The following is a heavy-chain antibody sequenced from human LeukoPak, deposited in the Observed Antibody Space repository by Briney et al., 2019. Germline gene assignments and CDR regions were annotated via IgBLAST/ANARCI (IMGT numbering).Heavy chain of an antibody. CDR3: ARANREWELSNEGGFED. CDR1: RSAGYA. J-gene: IGHJ4*02. D-gene: IGHD1-26*01. V-gene: IGHV1-69*13. Sequence: SVKVSCKASRSAGYALAWVRQAPGQGLEWMGEIIPIYNTSNYAQKFQGRITITADDSTSTTYMELRRLRSEDTAIYYCARANREWELSNEGGFEDWGQGTLVTVST. CDR2: IIPIYNTS.